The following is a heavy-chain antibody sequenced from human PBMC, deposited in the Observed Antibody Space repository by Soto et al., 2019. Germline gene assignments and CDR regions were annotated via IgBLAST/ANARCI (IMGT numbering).Heavy chain of an antibody. J-gene: IGHJ6*02. CDR1: GGTFRNSA. D-gene: IGHD1-1*01. Sequence: QVQLEQSGAEVKKPGSSVKVSCKASGGTFRNSAISWVRQAPGQGLEWMRGIMPIFRTPDYAQKFQGRVTITADESTNTAYMELSGLRSDDTAVYYCARDNDRPQLGGNYYYILDVWGHGTTVTVSS. V-gene: IGHV1-69*12. CDR3: ARDNDRPQLGGNYYYILDV. CDR2: IMPIFRTP.